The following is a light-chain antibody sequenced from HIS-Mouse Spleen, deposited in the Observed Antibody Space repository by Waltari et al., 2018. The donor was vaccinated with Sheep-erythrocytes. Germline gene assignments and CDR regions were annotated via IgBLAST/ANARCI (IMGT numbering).Light chain of an antibody. V-gene: IGLV7-46*01. CDR2: DTS. J-gene: IGLJ2*01. Sequence: QAVVTQEPSLTVYPGGTVTFPCGTSTGAGPSGHYPYWFQQQPGQAPRTLIYDTSNKHSCTPTRCSGALLSGRAALILSGALPEDVAEYFCLLSCDVARPVLFGGGTNLTVL. CDR3: LLSCDVARPVL. CDR1: TGAGPSGHY.